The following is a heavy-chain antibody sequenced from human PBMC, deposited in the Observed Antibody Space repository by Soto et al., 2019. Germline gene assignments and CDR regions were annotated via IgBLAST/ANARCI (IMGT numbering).Heavy chain of an antibody. V-gene: IGHV4-59*01. D-gene: IGHD6-25*01. CDR1: GGSISSYY. J-gene: IGHJ5*02. Sequence: SETLSLTSTVPGGSISSYYWSWIRQPPGKGLEWIGYIYYSGNTNYNPSLKSRVTKSVDTSKNQFSLKLTSVTAADTAVYYCARGPRSGYNCFDPWGQGTLVTVSS. CDR2: IYYSGNT. CDR3: ARGPRSGYNCFDP.